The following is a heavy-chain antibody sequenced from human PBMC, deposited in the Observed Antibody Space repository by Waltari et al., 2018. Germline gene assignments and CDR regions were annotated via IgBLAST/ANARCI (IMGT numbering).Heavy chain of an antibody. V-gene: IGHV1-69*08. CDR2: IIPIFGTA. J-gene: IGHJ4*02. CDR1: GGTFSSYA. D-gene: IGHD3-10*01. Sequence: QVQLVQSGAEVKKPGSSVKVSCKASGGTFSSYAISGVRQAPGQGLGWMGRIIPIFGTANYAQKFQGRVTITADKSTSTAYMELSSLRSEDTAVYYCARAFYYYGSGSYYNPYYFDYWGQGTLVTVSS. CDR3: ARAFYYYGSGSYYNPYYFDY.